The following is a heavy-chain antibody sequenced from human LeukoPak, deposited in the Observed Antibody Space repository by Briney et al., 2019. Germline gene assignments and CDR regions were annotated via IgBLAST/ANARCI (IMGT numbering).Heavy chain of an antibody. D-gene: IGHD3-10*01. V-gene: IGHV3-33*01. CDR1: GFTFSSYV. CDR3: ARWYYGSGSWVLDY. Sequence: GGSLRLSCAASGFTFSSYVMHWVRQAPGRGLEWVAVTWYDGTNKYFADSVRGRFSISRDNSKNTLYLQMNSLRAEDTAVYYCARWYYGSGSWVLDYWGQGTLVTVSS. CDR2: TWYDGTNK. J-gene: IGHJ4*02.